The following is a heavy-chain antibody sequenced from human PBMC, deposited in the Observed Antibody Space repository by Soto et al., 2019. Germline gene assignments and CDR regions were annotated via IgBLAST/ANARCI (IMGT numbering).Heavy chain of an antibody. D-gene: IGHD5-12*01. CDR3: AHSDGGYEIIYFDF. CDR2: IYYNDDR. J-gene: IGHJ4*02. Sequence: SGPTLVNPPQTLTLTCTFSGFSFTTAGVAVGWIRQTPGGALEWLTLIYYNDDRRFSPSLKTRLTITGDTSKNQVVLSLTNVDPGDTATYFCAHSDGGYEIIYFDFWGQGIPVTVS. CDR1: GFSFTTAGVA. V-gene: IGHV2-5*01.